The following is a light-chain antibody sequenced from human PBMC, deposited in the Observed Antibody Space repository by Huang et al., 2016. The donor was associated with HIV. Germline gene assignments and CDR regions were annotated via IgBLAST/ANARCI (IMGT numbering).Light chain of an antibody. CDR1: QGIGNS. Sequence: DIQMTQSPSSLSASVGDRVPITCRASQGIGNSLAWYQQKPEKAPRRLLYATSRLESGVPARCSGSGSGTHYTLTISTLQPEDIASYYCQQYHGIPWTFGQGTKVEIK. J-gene: IGKJ1*01. V-gene: IGKV1-NL1*01. CDR3: QQYHGIPWT. CDR2: ATS.